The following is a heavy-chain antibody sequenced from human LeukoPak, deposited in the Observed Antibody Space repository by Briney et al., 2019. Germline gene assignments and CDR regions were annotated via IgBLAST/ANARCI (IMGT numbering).Heavy chain of an antibody. Sequence: GASVKVSCKASGGTFSSYAISWVRQAPGQGLEWMGGIIPIFSTANYAQKFQGRVTITADESTSTAYMELSSLRSEDTAVYYCARGEGTIYSSSTYFDYWGQGTLVTVSS. D-gene: IGHD6-13*01. J-gene: IGHJ4*02. CDR1: GGTFSSYA. CDR2: IIPIFSTA. CDR3: ARGEGTIYSSSTYFDY. V-gene: IGHV1-69*13.